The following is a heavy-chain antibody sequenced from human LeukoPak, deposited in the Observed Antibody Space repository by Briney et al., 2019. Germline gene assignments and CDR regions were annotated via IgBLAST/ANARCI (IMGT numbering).Heavy chain of an antibody. CDR3: AKVVAADDYYYGMDV. D-gene: IGHD2-15*01. CDR2: ISYDGSNK. Sequence: GGSLRLSCAASGFTFSSYGMHWVRQAPGKGLEWVAVISYDGSNKYYADSEKGRFTISRDNSKNTLYLQMNSLRAEDTAVYYCAKVVAADDYYYGMDVWGQGTTVTVSS. CDR1: GFTFSSYG. J-gene: IGHJ6*02. V-gene: IGHV3-30*18.